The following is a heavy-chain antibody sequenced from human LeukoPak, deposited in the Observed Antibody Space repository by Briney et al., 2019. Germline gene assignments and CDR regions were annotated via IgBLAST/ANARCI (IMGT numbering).Heavy chain of an antibody. V-gene: IGHV3-53*01. CDR1: GFTVITND. D-gene: IGHD1-14*01. Sequence: GGSLRLSCAASGFTVITNDMTWVRQAPGKGLEWVSVLYSDGNTKYADSVQGRFTIPRDNSKNTLYLEMNSLSPDDTAVYYCARGVEPLAVNTLAYWGQGTLVTVSS. J-gene: IGHJ4*02. CDR2: LYSDGNT. CDR3: ARGVEPLAVNTLAY.